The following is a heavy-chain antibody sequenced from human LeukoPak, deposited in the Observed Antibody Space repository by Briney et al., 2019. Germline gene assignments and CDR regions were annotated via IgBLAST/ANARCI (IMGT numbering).Heavy chain of an antibody. CDR2: ISSSGSTI. Sequence: PGGSLRLSCAASGFTFSSYEVNWVRQAPGKGLEWVSYISSSGSTIYYADSVEGRFTISRDNAKNSLYLQMNSLRAEDTAVYYCARPYSSSSDYWGQGTLVTVSS. V-gene: IGHV3-48*03. CDR3: ARPYSSSSDY. J-gene: IGHJ4*02. CDR1: GFTFSSYE. D-gene: IGHD6-6*01.